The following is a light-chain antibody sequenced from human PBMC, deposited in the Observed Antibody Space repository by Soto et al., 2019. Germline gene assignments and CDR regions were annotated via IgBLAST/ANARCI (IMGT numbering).Light chain of an antibody. CDR3: ASLDDSVNGVI. V-gene: IGLV1-44*01. CDR1: SPNIGSNT. CDR2: SNN. J-gene: IGLJ2*01. Sequence: QSVLTQSHSASGTPGRRVTISCSGSSPNIGSNTVYWYQQLPGTAPKLLIDSNNQLPSGVPDRFSGSKSGTSASLAISGLQSEDEADYYCASLDDSVNGVIFGGGTKLTVL.